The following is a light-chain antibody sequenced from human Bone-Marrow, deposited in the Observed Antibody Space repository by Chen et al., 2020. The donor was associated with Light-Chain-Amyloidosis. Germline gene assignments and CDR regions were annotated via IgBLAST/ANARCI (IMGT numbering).Light chain of an antibody. CDR3: QQYNNWPPEDT. J-gene: IGKJ2*01. V-gene: IGKV3-15*01. CDR2: GAS. CDR1: QSVSSN. Sequence: EILMTQSPATLSVSPGERATLSCRASQSVSSNLAWYQQRPGQAPRLLIYGASTRATGIPARFSGSGSGTEFTLTISSMQSEDFAVYYCQQYNNWPPEDTFGQGTKLEIK.